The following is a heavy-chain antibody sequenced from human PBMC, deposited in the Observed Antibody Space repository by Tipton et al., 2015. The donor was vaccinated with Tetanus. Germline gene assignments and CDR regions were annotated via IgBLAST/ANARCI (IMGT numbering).Heavy chain of an antibody. V-gene: IGHV4-31*03. Sequence: TLSLTCNVSGGSANSGGYSWSWIRQHPGEGLEWIGYISNSGSTYYNPSLKSRVTISVDTSQKQISLKVNSVTAADTAVYYCARDPGIASAGLWFDPWGQGTLVTVSS. CDR2: ISNSGST. CDR3: ARDPGIASAGLWFDP. D-gene: IGHD6-13*01. CDR1: GGSANSGGYS. J-gene: IGHJ5*02.